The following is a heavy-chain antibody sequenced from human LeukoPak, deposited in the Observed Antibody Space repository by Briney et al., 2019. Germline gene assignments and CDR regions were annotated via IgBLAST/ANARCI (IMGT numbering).Heavy chain of an antibody. CDR1: GASISSYY. CDR2: IYYSGIT. CDR3: WRLRALSYYDSSGEFYYFVY. J-gene: IGHJ4*02. Sequence: PSETLSLTCTVSGASISSYYWGWLRQPPGKGLEWIAFIYYSGITNYNPSLKSRVSTSSNISKNQSSLKQISVTAADNAAFYCWRLRALSYYDSSGEFYYFVYWGEGALVTVSS. D-gene: IGHD3-22*01. V-gene: IGHV4-59*01.